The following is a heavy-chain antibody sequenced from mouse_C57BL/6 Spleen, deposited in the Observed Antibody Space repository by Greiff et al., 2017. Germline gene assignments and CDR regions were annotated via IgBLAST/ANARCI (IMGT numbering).Heavy chain of an antibody. CDR1: GYTFTDYN. D-gene: IGHD1-1*01. Sequence: VQLQQSGPELVKPGASVKIPCKASGYTFTDYNMDWVKQSHGKSLEWIGDINPNNGGTIYNQKFKGKATLTVDKSSSTAYRELRSLTSEDTAVYYCARTGYYGSSYVWYFEVWGTGTTVTVSS. CDR2: INPNNGGT. V-gene: IGHV1-18*01. CDR3: ARTGYYGSSYVWYFEV. J-gene: IGHJ1*03.